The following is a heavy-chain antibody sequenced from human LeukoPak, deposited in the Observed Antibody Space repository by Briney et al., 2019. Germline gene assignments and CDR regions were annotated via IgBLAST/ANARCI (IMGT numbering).Heavy chain of an antibody. CDR1: GGSISSSSYY. CDR2: IYYSGST. CDR3: ARGGFNALY. D-gene: IGHD5-24*01. Sequence: SETLSLTCTVAGGSISSSSYYWGWIRQPPGKGLEWIGSIYYSGSTCYNPSLKSRVTISVDTSKNQFSLKLSSVTAADTAMYYCARGGFNALYWGQGTLVTVSS. V-gene: IGHV4-39*07. J-gene: IGHJ4*02.